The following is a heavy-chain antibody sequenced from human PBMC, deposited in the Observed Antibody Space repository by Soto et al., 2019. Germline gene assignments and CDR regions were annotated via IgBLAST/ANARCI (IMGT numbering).Heavy chain of an antibody. V-gene: IGHV1-8*01. CDR3: AYYAAGYYYGMNV. D-gene: IGHD6-13*01. CDR1: GYTFTSYD. CDR2: MDPNSGNT. Sequence: ASVKVSCKASGYTFTSYDINWVRQATGQGLEWMGWMDPNSGNTGYAQKFQGRVTMTRNTSITTAYMELSSLRSDDTAVYHCAYYAAGYYYGMNVWGQGTTVTVSS. J-gene: IGHJ6*02.